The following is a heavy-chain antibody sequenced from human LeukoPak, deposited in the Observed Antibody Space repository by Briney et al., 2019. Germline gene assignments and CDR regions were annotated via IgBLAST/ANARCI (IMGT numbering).Heavy chain of an antibody. Sequence: PGGSLRLSCSASGFTFSSYAMHWVRQAPGKGLEYVSAISSNGGSTYYADSVKGRFTISRDNSKNTLYLQMSSLGAEDTAVYYCVRSWYYYYYGMDVWGKGTTVTVSS. CDR1: GFTFSSYA. CDR2: ISSNGGST. V-gene: IGHV3-64D*06. CDR3: VRSWYYYYYGMDV. D-gene: IGHD6-13*01. J-gene: IGHJ6*04.